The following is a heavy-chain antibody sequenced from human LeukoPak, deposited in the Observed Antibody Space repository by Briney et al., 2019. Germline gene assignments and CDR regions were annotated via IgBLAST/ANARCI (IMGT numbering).Heavy chain of an antibody. CDR2: ISYDGSNK. J-gene: IGHJ5*02. Sequence: GGSLRLSCAASGFTFSSYAMRWVRQAPGKGLEWVAVISYDGSNKYYADSVKGRFTISRDNSKNTLYLQMNSLRAEDTAVYYCARGVAVAANWFDPWGQGTLVTVSS. CDR1: GFTFSSYA. D-gene: IGHD6-19*01. CDR3: ARGVAVAANWFDP. V-gene: IGHV3-30-3*01.